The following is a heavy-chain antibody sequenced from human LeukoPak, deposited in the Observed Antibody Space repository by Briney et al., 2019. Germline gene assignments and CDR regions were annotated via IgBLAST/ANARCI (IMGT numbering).Heavy chain of an antibody. J-gene: IGHJ3*02. CDR2: IIPIFGTA. V-gene: IGHV1-69*01. Sequence: ASVRVSCKASGGTFSSYAISWVRQAPGQGLEWMGGIIPIFGTANYAQKFQGRVTITADESTSTAYMELSSLGSEDTAVYYCARGGHTAMVNSDAFDIWGQGTMVTVSS. CDR3: ARGGHTAMVNSDAFDI. CDR1: GGTFSSYA. D-gene: IGHD5-18*01.